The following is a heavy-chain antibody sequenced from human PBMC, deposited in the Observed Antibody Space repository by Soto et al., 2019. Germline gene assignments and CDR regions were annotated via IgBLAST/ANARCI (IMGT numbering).Heavy chain of an antibody. Sequence: GGSLRLSCAASGFTFSGYTMNWVRQAPGEGLEWVSSISTSSTNIYYADSVRGRFAISRDNAKNSLFLQMNSLRAEDTAVYYCATGTGYSSSWYPNDYWGQGTLVTVSS. CDR1: GFTFSGYT. J-gene: IGHJ4*02. CDR3: ATGTGYSSSWYPNDY. V-gene: IGHV3-21*01. CDR2: ISTSSTNI. D-gene: IGHD6-13*01.